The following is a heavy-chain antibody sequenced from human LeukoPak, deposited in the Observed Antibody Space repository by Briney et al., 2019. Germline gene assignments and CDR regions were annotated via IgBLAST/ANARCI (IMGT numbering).Heavy chain of an antibody. CDR3: ARDGPGDVGFDY. D-gene: IGHD7-27*01. Sequence: SETLSLTCTVARGSISNYYWGWVRQPPGKGLEWIGFFSYSGSTNYNPSLKSRVTISVDTSKNQFSLKLTSVTAADTAVYYCARDGPGDVGFDYWGQGTLVTVSS. J-gene: IGHJ4*02. CDR1: RGSISNYY. CDR2: FSYSGST. V-gene: IGHV4-59*01.